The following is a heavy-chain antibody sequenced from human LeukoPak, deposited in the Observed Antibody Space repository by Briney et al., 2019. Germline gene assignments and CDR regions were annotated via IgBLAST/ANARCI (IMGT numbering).Heavy chain of an antibody. J-gene: IGHJ3*02. CDR2: IYTSGST. D-gene: IGHD4-11*01. CDR3: ARDTGTGGNYGLGFDI. CDR1: GGSISSYY. V-gene: IGHV4-4*07. Sequence: SETLSLTCTVSGGSISSYYWSWIRQPAGKGLEWIGRIYTSGSTNYNPSLKSRVTMSVDTSKNQFSLKLSSVTAADTAVYYCARDTGTGGNYGLGFDIWGQGTMVTVSS.